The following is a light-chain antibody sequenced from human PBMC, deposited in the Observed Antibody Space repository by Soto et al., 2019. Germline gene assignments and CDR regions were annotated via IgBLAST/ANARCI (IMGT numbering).Light chain of an antibody. CDR3: CSYAGSYSYV. V-gene: IGLV2-11*01. CDR1: SSDVGGYNY. J-gene: IGLJ1*01. Sequence: QSVLTQPRSVSGSPGQSVTISCTGTSSDVGGYNYVSWYQEQPGKAPKLMIYDVSKRPSGVPDRFSGSKSGNTASLTISVLQAEDEADYYCCSYAGSYSYVFGTGTKLTVL. CDR2: DVS.